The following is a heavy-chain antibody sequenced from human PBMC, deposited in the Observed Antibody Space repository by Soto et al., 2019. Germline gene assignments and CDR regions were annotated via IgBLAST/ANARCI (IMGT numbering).Heavy chain of an antibody. CDR2: IKQDGSEK. CDR3: AREQQLPAHNWFDP. D-gene: IGHD6-13*01. CDR1: GFTFSSYW. J-gene: IGHJ5*02. V-gene: IGHV3-7*01. Sequence: QPGGSLRLSCAASGFTFSSYWMSWVRQAPGKGLEWVANIKQDGSEKYYVDSVKGRFTISRDNAKNSLYLQMNSLRAEDTAVYYCAREQQLPAHNWFDPWGQGTLVTVSS.